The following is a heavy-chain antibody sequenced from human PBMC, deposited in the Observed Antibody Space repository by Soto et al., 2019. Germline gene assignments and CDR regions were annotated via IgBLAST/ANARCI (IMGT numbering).Heavy chain of an antibody. Sequence: SATLYLTYTVYVASFTGHYWSWIRQPPGKGLEWIGEINHSGSTNYNPSLKSRVTISLDTSKNQFSLKLSSVTAADTAVYYCARGWGRIFDYXGQGTLVT. D-gene: IGHD7-27*01. V-gene: IGHV4-34*01. CDR1: VASFTGHY. CDR2: INHSGST. J-gene: IGHJ4*02. CDR3: ARGWGRIFDY.